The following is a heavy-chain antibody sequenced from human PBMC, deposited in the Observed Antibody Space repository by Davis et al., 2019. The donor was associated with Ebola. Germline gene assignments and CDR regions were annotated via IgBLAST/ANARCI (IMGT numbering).Heavy chain of an antibody. V-gene: IGHV4-4*02. Sequence: MPSETLSLTCAVSGGSISSSNWLSWVRQPPGKGLEWIGEIYHSGSTNYNPSLKSRVTMSVDKSKNQFSLKLNSLTAADTAVYYCARFSWSDDYGDYGPPYYFDYWGQGTLVTVSS. CDR1: GGSISSSNW. J-gene: IGHJ4*02. CDR2: IYHSGST. CDR3: ARFSWSDDYGDYGPPYYFDY. D-gene: IGHD4-17*01.